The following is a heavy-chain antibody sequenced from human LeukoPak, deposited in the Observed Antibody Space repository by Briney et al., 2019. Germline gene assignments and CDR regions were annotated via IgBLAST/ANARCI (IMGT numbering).Heavy chain of an antibody. V-gene: IGHV3-30-3*01. CDR1: GFTFSSYA. J-gene: IGHJ4*02. CDR2: ISYDGSNK. Sequence: GGSLRLSCAASGFTFSSYAMHWVRQAPGKGLEWVAVISYDGSNKYYADSVKGRFTISRDNSKNTLYLQMNSLRAEDTAVYYCARDPSLYYYDSSGYHYSDWGQGTLVTVSS. CDR3: ARDPSLYYYDSSGYHYSD. D-gene: IGHD3-22*01.